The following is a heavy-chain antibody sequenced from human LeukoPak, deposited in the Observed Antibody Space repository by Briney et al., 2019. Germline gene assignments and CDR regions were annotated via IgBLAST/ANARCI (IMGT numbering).Heavy chain of an antibody. CDR1: GYTLTELS. D-gene: IGHD1-26*01. CDR2: FDPEDGET. V-gene: IGHV1-24*01. Sequence: ASVKVPCKVSGYTLTELSMHWVRQAPGKGLEWMGGFDPEDGETIYAQKFQGRVTMTEDTSTDTAYMELSSLRSEDTAVYYCATDSGGSYYYMDVWGKGTTVTVSS. J-gene: IGHJ6*03. CDR3: ATDSGGSYYYMDV.